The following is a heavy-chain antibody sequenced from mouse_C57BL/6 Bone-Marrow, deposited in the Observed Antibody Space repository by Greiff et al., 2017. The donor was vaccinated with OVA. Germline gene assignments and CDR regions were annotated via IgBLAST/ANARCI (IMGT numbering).Heavy chain of an antibody. CDR2: ISDGGSYT. CDR1: GFTFSSYA. J-gene: IGHJ1*03. D-gene: IGHD5-5*01. CDR3: AREGLPHYV. V-gene: IGHV5-4*01. Sequence: EVKLVESGGGLVKPGGSLKLSCAASGFTFSSYAMSWVRQTPEKRLEWVATISDGGSYTYYPDNVKGRFTISRDNAKNNLYLQMSHLKSEDTAMDYCAREGLPHYVWGTGTTVTVSS.